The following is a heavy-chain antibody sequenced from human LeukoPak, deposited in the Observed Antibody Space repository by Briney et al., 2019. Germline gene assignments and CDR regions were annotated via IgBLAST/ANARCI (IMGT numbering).Heavy chain of an antibody. CDR2: ISYDGSNK. Sequence: GGSLRLSCAASGFTFSSYALHWVCQAPGKGLEWVAVISYDGSNKYYADSVKGRFTISRDNSKNTLYLQMNSLRAEDTAVYYCARDGRYSFIDYWGQGTLVTVSS. CDR3: ARDGRYSFIDY. V-gene: IGHV3-30*04. J-gene: IGHJ4*02. CDR1: GFTFSSYA. D-gene: IGHD5-18*01.